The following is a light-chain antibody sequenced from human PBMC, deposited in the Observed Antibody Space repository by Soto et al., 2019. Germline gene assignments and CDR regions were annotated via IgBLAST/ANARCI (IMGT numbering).Light chain of an antibody. CDR3: QQYNSYWT. J-gene: IGKJ1*01. Sequence: DIQLTRSPISLSSSLVDLVTITCRASQTIMTYLNWYQLKPGKPPRLLIYAASSLQSGVPSRFSGSGSGTEFTLTISSLQTDDFATYYCQQYNSYWTFGQGTKVDIK. V-gene: IGKV1-5*01. CDR1: QTIMTY. CDR2: AAS.